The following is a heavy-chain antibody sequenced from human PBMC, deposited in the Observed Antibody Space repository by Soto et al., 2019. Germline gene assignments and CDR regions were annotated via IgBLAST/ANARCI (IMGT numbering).Heavy chain of an antibody. Sequence: EVQLVESGGGLVQPGGSLRLSCAASGFTVSRNYMSWVRQAPGKGLEWVSVIYSGGSTYYADSVKGRFTISRDNSKKTLYLQMISLRAEDTAVYYCARMRPAVAGTGWFDPWGQGTLVTVSS. CDR2: IYSGGST. D-gene: IGHD6-19*01. CDR1: GFTVSRNY. V-gene: IGHV3-66*01. J-gene: IGHJ5*02. CDR3: ARMRPAVAGTGWFDP.